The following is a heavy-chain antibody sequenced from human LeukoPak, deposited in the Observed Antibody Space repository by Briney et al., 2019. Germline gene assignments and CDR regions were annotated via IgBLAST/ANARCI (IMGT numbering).Heavy chain of an antibody. CDR1: GFTVSSNS. J-gene: IGHJ4*02. CDR3: ARRAGAYSHPYDY. Sequence: GGSLRLSCTVSGFTVSSNSMSWVRQVPGKGLEWVSFIYSDNTHYSDSVEGRFTISRDNSKNTLYLQMNSLRAEDMAVYYCARRAGAYSHPYDYWGQGTLVTVSS. D-gene: IGHD4/OR15-4a*01. V-gene: IGHV3-53*01. CDR2: IYSDNT.